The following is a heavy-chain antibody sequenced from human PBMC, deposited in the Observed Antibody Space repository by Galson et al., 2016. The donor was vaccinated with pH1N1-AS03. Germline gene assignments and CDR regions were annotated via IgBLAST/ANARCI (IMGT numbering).Heavy chain of an antibody. CDR3: ARDVGMTTVIIPGY. V-gene: IGHV4-39*07. J-gene: IGHJ4*02. CDR1: GGSISRSSYY. CDR2: MYYSGST. Sequence: SETLSLTCTVSGGSISRSSYYWGWIRQPPGKGLEWIGSMYYSGSTYYNPSLKSRVTISVETSKNQFSLRLTSVTAADTAVDYCARDVGMTTVIIPGYWGQGTLVTVSS. D-gene: IGHD4-23*01.